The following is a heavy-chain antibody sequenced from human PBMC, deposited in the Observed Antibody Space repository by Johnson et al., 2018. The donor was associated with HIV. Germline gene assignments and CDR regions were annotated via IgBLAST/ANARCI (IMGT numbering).Heavy chain of an antibody. Sequence: EVQLVESGGGLVQPGGSLRLSCVASGITFSGYWMSWVRQAPGKGLEWVANIKQDGSEKYYVDSVKGRFTISRDNAKNSLYLQMNSLRAEDTAVYYCARDWVGGSYRDWGQGTMVTVSS. CDR3: ARDWVGGSYRD. CDR2: IKQDGSEK. V-gene: IGHV3-7*01. J-gene: IGHJ3*01. D-gene: IGHD1-26*01. CDR1: GITFSGYW.